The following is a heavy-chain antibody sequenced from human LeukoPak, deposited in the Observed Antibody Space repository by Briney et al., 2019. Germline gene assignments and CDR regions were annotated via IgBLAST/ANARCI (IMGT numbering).Heavy chain of an antibody. CDR2: ISWNSGSI. D-gene: IGHD3-9*01. V-gene: IGHV3-9*03. Sequence: PGGSLRLSCAASGFTFDDYAMHWVRQAPGKGLEWVSGISWNSGSIGYADSVKGRFTISRDNAKNSLYLQMNSLRAEDMALYYCAKAFVPYDILSADAFDIWGQGTMVTVSS. J-gene: IGHJ3*02. CDR3: AKAFVPYDILSADAFDI. CDR1: GFTFDDYA.